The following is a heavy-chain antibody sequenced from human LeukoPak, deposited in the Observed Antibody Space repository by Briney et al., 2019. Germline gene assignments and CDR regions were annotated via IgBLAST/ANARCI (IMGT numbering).Heavy chain of an antibody. J-gene: IGHJ4*02. D-gene: IGHD5-18*01. Sequence: GGSLRLSCAASGFTFSNYGMNWVRQAPGKGLEWLSDITTSSTVYYADSVKGRFTISRDNAKNSLYLKMNSLRAEDTAVYYCARDSGVDTAMVPYYFDYWGQGTLVTVSS. CDR1: GFTFSNYG. CDR2: ITTSSTV. V-gene: IGHV3-48*01. CDR3: ARDSGVDTAMVPYYFDY.